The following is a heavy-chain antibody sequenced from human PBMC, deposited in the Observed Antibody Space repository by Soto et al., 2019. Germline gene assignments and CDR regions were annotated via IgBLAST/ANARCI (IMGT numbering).Heavy chain of an antibody. CDR1: GGTFSSYA. V-gene: IGHV1-69*01. Sequence: QVQLVQSGAEVKKPGSSVKVSCKASGGTFSSYAISWVRQAPGQGLEWMGGIIPIFGTANYAQKFQGRVTITADESTSTAYMDLSSLRSEDTAVSYCARGRLGYSSSWEWFDPWGQGTLVTVSS. J-gene: IGHJ5*02. CDR3: ARGRLGYSSSWEWFDP. CDR2: IIPIFGTA. D-gene: IGHD6-13*01.